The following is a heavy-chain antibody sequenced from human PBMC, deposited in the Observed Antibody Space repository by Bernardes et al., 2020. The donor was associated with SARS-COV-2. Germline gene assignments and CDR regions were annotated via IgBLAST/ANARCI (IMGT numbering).Heavy chain of an antibody. V-gene: IGHV4-59*12. CDR3: ARGLGLPFTIFGVVQSWWFDP. CDR2: IYYSGST. Sequence: SETLSLTCTVSGGSISSYYWSWIRQPPGKGLEWIGYIYYSGSTNYNPSLKSRVTISLDTSKNQFSLKLSSVTAADTAVYYCARGLGLPFTIFGVVQSWWFDPWGQGTLVTVSS. D-gene: IGHD3-3*01. CDR1: GGSISSYY. J-gene: IGHJ5*02.